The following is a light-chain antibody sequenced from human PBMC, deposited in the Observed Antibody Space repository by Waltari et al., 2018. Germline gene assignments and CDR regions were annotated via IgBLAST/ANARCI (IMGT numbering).Light chain of an antibody. CDR2: DVS. V-gene: IGLV2-14*03. CDR1: SSDVGGYNY. J-gene: IGLJ3*02. Sequence: QSALTQPAPVSGSPGQSITISCTGTSSDVGGYNYVPWYQQHPGKAPKLMIYDVSNRPSGVSNRFSGSKSGNTASLTISGLQAEDEADYYCSSYTSSSTQFGGGTKLTVL. CDR3: SSYTSSSTQ.